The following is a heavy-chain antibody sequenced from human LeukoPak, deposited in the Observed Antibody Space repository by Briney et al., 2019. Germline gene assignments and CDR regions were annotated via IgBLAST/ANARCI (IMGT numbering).Heavy chain of an antibody. CDR1: GGSLSGSY. CDR2: INHSGSA. D-gene: IGHD3-3*01. Sequence: SETLSLTCAVYGGSLSGSYWSWIRQPPGKGLEWIGEINHSGSANCNPSLKSRVTLSIDKSKNQFSLNLNSVTAADTAVYYCARARRDSGFYKVDYWGQGTLVTVSS. V-gene: IGHV4-34*01. CDR3: ARARRDSGFYKVDY. J-gene: IGHJ4*02.